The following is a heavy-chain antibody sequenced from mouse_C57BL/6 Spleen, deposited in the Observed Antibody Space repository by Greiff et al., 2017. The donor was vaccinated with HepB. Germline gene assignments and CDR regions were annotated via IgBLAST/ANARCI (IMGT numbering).Heavy chain of an antibody. J-gene: IGHJ4*01. CDR3: TRVTYGSSPRAMDY. D-gene: IGHD1-1*01. CDR1: GFTFSSYA. CDR2: ISSGGDYI. V-gene: IGHV5-9-1*02. Sequence: EVNVVESGEGLVKPGGSLKLSCAASGFTFSSYAMSWVRQTPEKRLEWVAYISSGGDYIYYADTVKGRFTISRDNARNTLYLQMSSLKSEDTAMYYGTRVTYGSSPRAMDYWGQGTSVTVSS.